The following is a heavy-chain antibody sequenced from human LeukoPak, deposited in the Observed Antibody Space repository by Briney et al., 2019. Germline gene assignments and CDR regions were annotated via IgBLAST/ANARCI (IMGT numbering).Heavy chain of an antibody. J-gene: IGHJ2*01. D-gene: IGHD4-23*01. CDR2: IYYSGST. CDR3: ATDYGGNSDWYFDL. V-gene: IGHV4-61*03. CDR1: GGSISSGGYY. Sequence: SGTLSLTCTVSGGSISSGGYYWSWIRQHPGKGLEWIGYIYYSGSTNYNPSLESRVTISVDTSKRHISLRLSSVTAADTAVYDCATDYGGNSDWYFDLWGRGTLVTVSS.